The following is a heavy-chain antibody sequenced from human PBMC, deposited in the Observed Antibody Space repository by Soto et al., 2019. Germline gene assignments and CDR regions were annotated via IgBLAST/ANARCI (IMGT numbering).Heavy chain of an antibody. V-gene: IGHV4-30-2*01. CDR3: ARVTVTFGGVIGAFDY. Sequence: SETLSLTCAVSGGSISSGGYSWSWIRQPPGKGLEWIGYIYHSGSTYYNPSLKSRVTISVDRSKNQFSLKLSSVTAADTAVYYCARVTVTFGGVIGAFDYWGQGTLVTVSA. CDR1: GGSISSGGYS. D-gene: IGHD3-16*02. J-gene: IGHJ4*02. CDR2: IYHSGST.